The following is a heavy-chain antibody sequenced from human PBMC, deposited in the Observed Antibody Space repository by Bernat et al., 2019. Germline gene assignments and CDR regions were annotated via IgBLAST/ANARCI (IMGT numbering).Heavy chain of an antibody. CDR2: IDPSDSYT. CDR3: ARTDYDFWSGYPYYYYMDV. CDR1: GYSFTSYW. V-gene: IGHV5-10-1*03. J-gene: IGHJ6*03. Sequence: EVQLVQSGAEVKKPWESLRISCKGSGYSFTSYWISWVRQMPGKGLEWMGRIDPSDSYTNYSPSFQGHVTISADKSISTAYLQWSSLKASDTAMYYCARTDYDFWSGYPYYYYMDVWGKGTTVTVSS. D-gene: IGHD3-3*01.